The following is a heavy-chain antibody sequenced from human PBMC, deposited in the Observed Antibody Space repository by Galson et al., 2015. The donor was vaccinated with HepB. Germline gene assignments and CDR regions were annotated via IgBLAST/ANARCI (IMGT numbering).Heavy chain of an antibody. CDR1: GFTFGDYA. Sequence: SLRLSCAASGFTFGDYAMSWFRQAPGKGLEWVGFIRSKAYGGTTEYAASVKGRFTISRDDSKSIAYLQMNSLKTEDTAVYYCTRIGLDCSSTSCYDPSFDYGGRGTLVTVSS. V-gene: IGHV3-49*03. CDR2: IRSKAYGGTT. J-gene: IGHJ4*02. CDR3: TRIGLDCSSTSCYDPSFDY. D-gene: IGHD2-2*01.